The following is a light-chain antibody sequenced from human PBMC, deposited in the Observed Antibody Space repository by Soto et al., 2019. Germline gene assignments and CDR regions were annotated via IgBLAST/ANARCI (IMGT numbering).Light chain of an antibody. CDR3: QQRISWPLT. V-gene: IGKV3-11*01. J-gene: IGKJ4*01. CDR2: DAS. CDR1: QSVNGL. Sequence: EIMLKQSPATLSLSPGERATLSCRASQSVNGLLGWYQQRPGQAPRLLISDASKRATGIPARFSGSGFETDFTLTSSSLEPEDFAVYYCQQRISWPLTFGGGTKVDIK.